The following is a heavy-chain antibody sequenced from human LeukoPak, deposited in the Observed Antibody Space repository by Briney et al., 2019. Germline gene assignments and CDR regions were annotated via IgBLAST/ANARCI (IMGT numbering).Heavy chain of an antibody. Sequence: SETLSLTCTVSGYSISSGDYWGWIRQPPGKGLEWIGSIYHSGRTYYNPSLKSRVTISVDTSKNQVSLILTSVTAADTAVYYCARELHSGSYYFDYWGQGALVTVSS. CDR1: GYSISSGDY. CDR2: IYHSGRT. CDR3: ARELHSGSYYFDY. J-gene: IGHJ4*02. V-gene: IGHV4-38-2*02. D-gene: IGHD1-26*01.